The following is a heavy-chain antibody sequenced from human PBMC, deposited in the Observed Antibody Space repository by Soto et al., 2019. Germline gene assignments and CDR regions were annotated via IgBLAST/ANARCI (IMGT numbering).Heavy chain of an antibody. CDR1: GASSSSTSSY. Sequence: PSDTLSLTCTVSGASSSSTSSYWGWVRQSPGKCLEWIGSFFYNKNTYYNPSLKSRVSISVDTSKMQFSLNLTSVTAADTAVYYCARHVEWEIFYYFEHWGQGTPVTVS. CDR3: ARHVEWEIFYYFEH. D-gene: IGHD1-26*01. J-gene: IGHJ4*02. CDR2: FFYNKNT. V-gene: IGHV4-39*01.